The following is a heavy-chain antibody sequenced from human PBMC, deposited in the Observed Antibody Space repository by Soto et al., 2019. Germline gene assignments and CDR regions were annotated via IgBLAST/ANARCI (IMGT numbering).Heavy chain of an antibody. CDR2: IIPIFGTA. CDR1: GGTFSSYA. J-gene: IGHJ6*02. V-gene: IGHV1-69*13. CDR3: ARGGQTLDCSSTSCYYYYGMDV. Sequence: GASVKVSCKASGGTFSSYAISWVRQAPGQGLEWMGGIIPIFGTANYAQKFQGRVTITADESTSTAYMELSSLRSEDTAVYYCARGGQTLDCSSTSCYYYYGMDVWGQGTTVTVSS. D-gene: IGHD2-2*01.